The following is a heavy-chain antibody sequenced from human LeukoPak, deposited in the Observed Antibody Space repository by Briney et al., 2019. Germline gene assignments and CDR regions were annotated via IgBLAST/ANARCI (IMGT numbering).Heavy chain of an antibody. V-gene: IGHV4-39*07. CDR2: IYYSGST. J-gene: IGHJ4*02. CDR1: GGSISSSSYY. Sequence: SETLSLTCTVSGGSISSSSYYWGWIRQPPGKGLEWIGRIYYSGSTYYNPSLKSRVTISVDTSKNQFSLKLSSVTAADTAVYYCASGLFVVAGDYWGQGTLVTVSS. D-gene: IGHD3-3*01. CDR3: ASGLFVVAGDY.